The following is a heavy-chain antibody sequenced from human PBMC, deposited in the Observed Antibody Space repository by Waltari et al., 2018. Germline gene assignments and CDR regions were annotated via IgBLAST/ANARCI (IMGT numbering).Heavy chain of an antibody. Sequence: EVQLVESGGGLVQPGRSLRLSCAASGFTFDDYAMHWVRQAPGKGLEWVSGISWNSGSIGYADSVKGRFTISRDNAKNSLYLQMNSLRAEDMALYYCAKSSTTRIDYGDPFDYWGQGTLVTVSS. D-gene: IGHD4-17*01. CDR3: AKSSTTRIDYGDPFDY. CDR2: ISWNSGSI. J-gene: IGHJ4*02. CDR1: GFTFDDYA. V-gene: IGHV3-9*03.